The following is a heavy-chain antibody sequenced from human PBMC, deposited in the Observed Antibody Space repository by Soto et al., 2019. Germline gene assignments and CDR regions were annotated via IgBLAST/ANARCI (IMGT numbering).Heavy chain of an antibody. J-gene: IGHJ5*02. CDR2: IYYSGST. CDR3: ARVQPPLGYCSSTSCYRWFDP. CDR1: GGSISSGDYY. D-gene: IGHD2-2*01. V-gene: IGHV4-30-4*01. Sequence: KPSETLSLTCTVSGGSISSGDYYWSWIRQPPGKGLEWIGYIYYSGSTYYNPSLKSRVTISVDTSKNQFSLKLSSVTAADTAVYYCARVQPPLGYCSSTSCYRWFDPWGQGTLVTVSS.